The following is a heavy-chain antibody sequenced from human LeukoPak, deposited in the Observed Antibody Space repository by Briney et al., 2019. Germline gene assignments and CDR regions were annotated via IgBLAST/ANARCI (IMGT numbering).Heavy chain of an antibody. CDR3: ARAGIGYFYFDY. V-gene: IGHV3-53*01. D-gene: IGHD3-22*01. CDR2: IYSVDTT. J-gene: IGHJ4*02. CDR1: GFTVSSNY. Sequence: PGGSLRLSCATSGFTVSSNYMSWVRQAPGKELEWVSVIYSVDTTYYADSVKGRFTISRDNSKSTLYLQMNSLRAEDTAVYYCARAGIGYFYFDYWGQGTLVTVSS.